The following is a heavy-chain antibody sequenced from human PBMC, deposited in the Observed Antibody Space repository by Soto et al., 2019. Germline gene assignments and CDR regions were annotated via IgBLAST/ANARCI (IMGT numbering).Heavy chain of an antibody. V-gene: IGHV4-4*02. Sequence: QVQLQESGPGLVKPSGTLSLTCAVSGVSIGSHDWWTWVRQPPGKGLEWIGESHQSGNTNYNSSLESRVNISLDKSKNHFSLQLSSVTVADTDVYYCATRDTGRVYWGQGTLVTVSS. J-gene: IGHJ4*02. CDR1: GVSIGSHDW. CDR2: SHQSGNT. CDR3: ATRDTGRVY. D-gene: IGHD5-18*01.